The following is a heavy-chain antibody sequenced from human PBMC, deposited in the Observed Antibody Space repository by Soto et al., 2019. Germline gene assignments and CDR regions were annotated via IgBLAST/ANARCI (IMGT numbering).Heavy chain of an antibody. D-gene: IGHD3-9*01. J-gene: IGHJ5*02. V-gene: IGHV1-18*01. CDR2: ISAYNGNT. CDR3: ARENYDILTGYPSSRWFDP. CDR1: GYTFTSYG. Sequence: ASVKVSCKASGYTFTSYGISWVRQAPGQGLEWMGWISAYNGNTNYAQKLQGRVTMTTDTSTSTAYMELRSLRSDDTAVYYCARENYDILTGYPSSRWFDPWGQGTLVTVSS.